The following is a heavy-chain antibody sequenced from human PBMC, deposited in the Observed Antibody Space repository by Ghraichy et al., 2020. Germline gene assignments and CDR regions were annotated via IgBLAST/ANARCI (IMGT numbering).Heavy chain of an antibody. V-gene: IGHV3-7*01. CDR2: IEDNGRTK. CDR3: ARDLGFGELDC. Sequence: GGSLSLSCAVSGFTFRNSWMTWLRQAPGKGLQWVANIEDNGRTKYYVDSVRGRFTISRDNAKNSLYQQMDSLRAEDTAVYYCARDLGFGELDCWGQGTLVTVSS. J-gene: IGHJ4*02. D-gene: IGHD4-17*01. CDR1: GFTFRNSW.